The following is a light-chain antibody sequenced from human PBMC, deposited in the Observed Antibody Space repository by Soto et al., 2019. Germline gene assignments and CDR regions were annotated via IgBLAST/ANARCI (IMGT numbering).Light chain of an antibody. V-gene: IGKV3D-15*01. Sequence: EIVMTQSPATLSVSPGERATLSCRASQSVSSNLAWYQQKPGQAPRLLIYGASTRATGIPARFSGSGSGTDLTLTIRRLEPEDFAVYYCQQRSNWPITFGQGTRLEI. CDR2: GAS. CDR3: QQRSNWPIT. CDR1: QSVSSN. J-gene: IGKJ5*01.